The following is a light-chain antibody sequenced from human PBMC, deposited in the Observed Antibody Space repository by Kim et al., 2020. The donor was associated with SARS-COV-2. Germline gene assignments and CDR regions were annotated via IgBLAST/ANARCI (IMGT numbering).Light chain of an antibody. CDR2: DAS. CDR3: QQRINWPLT. V-gene: IGKV3-11*01. J-gene: IGKJ4*01. Sequence: LSPGERATLPCRASQSVSSYLAWYQQKPGQAPRLLIYDASNRATGIPARFSGSGSGTDFTLTISSLEPEDFVVYYCQQRINWPLTFGGGTKVDIK. CDR1: QSVSSY.